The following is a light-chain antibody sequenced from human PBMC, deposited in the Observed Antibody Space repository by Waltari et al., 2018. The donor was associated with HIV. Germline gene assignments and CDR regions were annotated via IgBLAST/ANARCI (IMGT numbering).Light chain of an antibody. J-gene: IGKJ2*01. CDR1: QSILSTAGNRHY. Sequence: DIVMTQSPASLAVSLGERATINCKSSQSILSTAGNRHYLAWYQQRPGQAPNLLIYWASTREYGVPDRFSGSGSGTDFTLTISSLQAEDVAVYYCQQYYDTPYTFGQGTKLDI. CDR3: QQYYDTPYT. CDR2: WAS. V-gene: IGKV4-1*01.